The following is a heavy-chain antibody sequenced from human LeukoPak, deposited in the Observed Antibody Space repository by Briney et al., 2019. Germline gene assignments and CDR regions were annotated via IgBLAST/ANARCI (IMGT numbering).Heavy chain of an antibody. CDR1: GFTFGEYA. Sequence: GGSLRLSCTASGFTFGEYAVSWFRRAPGKGLEWVGFIRSKPYGGTTESAASVKGRFSISRDDSESIAYLRMNSLKTEDTAVYYCARVRYSGVGGRFDAFDIWGQGTTVTVSS. V-gene: IGHV3-49*03. CDR3: ARVRYSGVGGRFDAFDI. J-gene: IGHJ3*02. CDR2: IRSKPYGGTT. D-gene: IGHD1-26*01.